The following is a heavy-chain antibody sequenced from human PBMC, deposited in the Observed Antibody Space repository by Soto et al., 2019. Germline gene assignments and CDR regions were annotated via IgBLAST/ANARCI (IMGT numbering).Heavy chain of an antibody. Sequence: QVQLQESGPGLVKPSGTLSLSCAVSGGSFSSNNWWRWVRPPPGKGLGWSGEIYHNGRTYYNPSLKSRVTMSVDTSKNQFSLKLNSVTAADTAMYYCARDAAIPGEPDRFDCWGQGTLVTVSS. CDR2: IYHNGRT. D-gene: IGHD2-2*02. CDR3: ARDAAIPGEPDRFDC. V-gene: IGHV4-4*02. CDR1: GGSFSSNNW. J-gene: IGHJ4*02.